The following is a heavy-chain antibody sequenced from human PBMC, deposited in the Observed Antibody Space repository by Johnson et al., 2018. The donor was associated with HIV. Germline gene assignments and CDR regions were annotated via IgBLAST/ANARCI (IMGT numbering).Heavy chain of an antibody. CDR2: ISSSGSTI. V-gene: IGHV3-48*04. CDR3: ATGASSTGSLGALDI. J-gene: IGHJ3*02. D-gene: IGHD6-13*01. CDR1: GFTFSSYD. Sequence: VQLVESGGGLVQPGGSLRLSCAASGFTFSSYDMHWVRQAPGKGLEWVSYISSSGSTIYYADSVKGRFTISRDNAKNSLYLQMNSLRAEDTAVYYCATGASSTGSLGALDIWGQGTMVTVSS.